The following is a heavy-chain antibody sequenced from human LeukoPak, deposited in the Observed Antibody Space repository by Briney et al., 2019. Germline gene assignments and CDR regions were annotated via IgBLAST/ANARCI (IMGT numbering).Heavy chain of an antibody. CDR1: GYTFTNSD. D-gene: IGHD3-3*01. CDR2: MNPNSGGT. CDR3: AREGPQGGFYDYYYMDV. J-gene: IGHJ6*03. Sequence: GASVKVSCKASGYTFTNSDINWVRQATGQGLEWMGWMNPNSGGTGYAQKFQGRFTITWNTSITTAYMELTGLRSEDTAVYYCAREGPQGGFYDYYYMDVWGQGTAVTVSS. V-gene: IGHV1-8*01.